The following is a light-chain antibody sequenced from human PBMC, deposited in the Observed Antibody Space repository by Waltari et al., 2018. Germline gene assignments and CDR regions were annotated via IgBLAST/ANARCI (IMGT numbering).Light chain of an antibody. CDR2: EDS. Sequence: QSVLTQPPSVSAAPGQRVTISCSGGHSNIGNNYVYCYRQFPGTAPKLLIYEDSERPSGVPGRCSGSKSGTSATLDITGLQAGDEADYYCGTWDSSLSGAVFGGGTHLTVL. V-gene: IGLV1-51*02. J-gene: IGLJ7*01. CDR1: HSNIGNNY. CDR3: GTWDSSLSGAV.